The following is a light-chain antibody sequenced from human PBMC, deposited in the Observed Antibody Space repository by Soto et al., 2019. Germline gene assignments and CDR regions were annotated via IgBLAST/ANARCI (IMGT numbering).Light chain of an antibody. V-gene: IGKV3-11*01. CDR2: DAS. CDR3: QHRSNWPRT. CDR1: QSVSTY. J-gene: IGKJ1*01. Sequence: EIVLTQSPATLSLSPGERATLSCRASQSVSTYLAWYQQKPGQAPRLIIYDASSRATGIPARFSGSGSGTDFTLTISSLEPEDFAVFYCQHRSNWPRTFGQGTKVEI.